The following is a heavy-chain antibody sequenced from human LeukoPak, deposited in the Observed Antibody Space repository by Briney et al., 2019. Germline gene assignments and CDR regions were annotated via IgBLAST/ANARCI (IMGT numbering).Heavy chain of an antibody. D-gene: IGHD1-14*01. J-gene: IGHJ4*02. V-gene: IGHV3-48*01. CDR3: ARDRSYNPFYFDY. Sequence: GGSLRLSCAASGFTVSSNYMSWVRQAPGKGLEWVSYISSSSSTIYYADSVKGRFTISRDNAKNSLYLQMNSLRAEDTAVYYCARDRSYNPFYFDYWGQGTLVTVSS. CDR2: ISSSSSTI. CDR1: GFTVSSNY.